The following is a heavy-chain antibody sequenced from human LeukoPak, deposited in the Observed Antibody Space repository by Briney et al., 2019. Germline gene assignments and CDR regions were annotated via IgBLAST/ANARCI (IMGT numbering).Heavy chain of an antibody. J-gene: IGHJ4*02. CDR3: ARAGGRWLQLSPIDY. D-gene: IGHD5-24*01. CDR1: GGSISSSSYY. Sequence: PSETLSLTCTVSGGSISSSSYYWGWIRQPPGKGLEWIGSIYYSGSTYYNPSLKSRVTISVDTSKNQFSLKLSSVTAADTAVYYCARAGGRWLQLSPIDYWGQGTLVTVSS. CDR2: IYYSGST. V-gene: IGHV4-39*01.